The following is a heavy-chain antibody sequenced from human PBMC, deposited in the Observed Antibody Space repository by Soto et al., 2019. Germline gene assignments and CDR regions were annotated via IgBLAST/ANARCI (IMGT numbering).Heavy chain of an antibody. Sequence: SETLSLTCTVSGGSISSSSYYWSWIRQPPGKGLEWIGYIYYSGSTNYNPSLKSRVTISVDTSKNQFSLKLSSVTAADTAVYYCARYYGGYSDYWGQGTLVTVSS. D-gene: IGHD3-10*01. CDR2: IYYSGST. CDR1: GGSISSSSYY. V-gene: IGHV4-61*05. CDR3: ARYYGGYSDY. J-gene: IGHJ4*02.